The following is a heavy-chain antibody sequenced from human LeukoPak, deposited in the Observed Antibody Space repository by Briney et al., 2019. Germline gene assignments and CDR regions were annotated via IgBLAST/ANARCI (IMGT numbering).Heavy chain of an antibody. V-gene: IGHV4-4*02. CDR1: GGSISSSNW. J-gene: IGHJ6*02. D-gene: IGHD5-18*01. CDR3: ARDRVRGYSYGRGFYGMDV. Sequence: SETLSLTCAVSGGSISSSNWWSWVRQPPGKGLEWIGEIYHSGSTNYNPSLKSRVTISVDKSKNQFSLKLSSVTAADTAVYYCARDRVRGYSYGRGFYGMDVWGQGTTVTVSS. CDR2: IYHSGST.